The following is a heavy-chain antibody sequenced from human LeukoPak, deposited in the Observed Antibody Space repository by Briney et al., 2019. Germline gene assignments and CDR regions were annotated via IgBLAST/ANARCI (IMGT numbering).Heavy chain of an antibody. CDR1: GFTFDDYA. D-gene: IGHD6-19*01. J-gene: IGHJ5*02. V-gene: IGHV3-9*01. CDR2: NSWSGDKV. Sequence: GGSLRLSCVASGFTFDDYAMHWVRQAPGKGLEWVSGNSWSGDKVGYEDSVQGRFTISRDNAKNALYLQMNSLRVEDTALYYCAKDMGEVAGSHWFDPWGQGTLVTVSS. CDR3: AKDMGEVAGSHWFDP.